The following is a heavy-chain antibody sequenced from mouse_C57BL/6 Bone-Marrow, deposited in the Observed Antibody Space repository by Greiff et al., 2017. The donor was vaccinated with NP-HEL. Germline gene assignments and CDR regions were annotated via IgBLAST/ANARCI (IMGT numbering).Heavy chain of an antibody. CDR3: AGDVGYAMDD. CDR2: IRLKSDNYAT. Sequence: EVKVEESGGGLVQPGGSMKLSCVASGFTFSNYWMNWVRQSPEKGLEWVAQIRLKSDNYATHYAESVKGRFTISRDDSKSSVYLQKNNLRTEETGIYYCAGDVGYAMDDWGQGTSGTVSS. J-gene: IGHJ4*01. D-gene: IGHD3-1*01. V-gene: IGHV6-3*01. CDR1: GFTFSNYW.